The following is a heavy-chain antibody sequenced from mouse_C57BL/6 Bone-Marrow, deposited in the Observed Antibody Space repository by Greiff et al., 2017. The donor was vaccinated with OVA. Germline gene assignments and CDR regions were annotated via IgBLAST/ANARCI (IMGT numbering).Heavy chain of an antibody. D-gene: IGHD6-1*01. V-gene: IGHV5-16*01. J-gene: IGHJ4*01. CDR3: ARDRGRKLGYYAMDY. Sequence: EVQLVESEGGLVQPGSSMKLSCTASGFTFSDYYMAWVRQVPEKGLEWVANINYDGSSTYYLDSLKSRFIISRDNAKNILYLQMSSLKSEDTATYYCARDRGRKLGYYAMDYWGQGTSVTVSS. CDR1: GFTFSDYY. CDR2: INYDGSST.